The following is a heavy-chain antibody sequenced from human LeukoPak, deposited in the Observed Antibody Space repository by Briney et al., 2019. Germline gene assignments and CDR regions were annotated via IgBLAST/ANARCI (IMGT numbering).Heavy chain of an antibody. V-gene: IGHV3-48*03. D-gene: IGHD3-9*01. Sequence: PGGSLRLSCAASGFTFSSYEMNWVRQAPGKGLEWVSYIGSSGSTIYYADSVKGRFTISRDNAKNSLYLQTNNLRAEDTAVYYCATGGWLLSYWGQGSLVTVSS. J-gene: IGHJ4*02. CDR3: ATGGWLLSY. CDR2: IGSSGSTI. CDR1: GFTFSSYE.